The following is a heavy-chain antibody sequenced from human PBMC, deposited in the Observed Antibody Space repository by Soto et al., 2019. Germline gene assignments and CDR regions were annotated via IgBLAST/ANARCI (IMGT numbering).Heavy chain of an antibody. Sequence: ASVKVSCKASGYTFTSYGISWVRQAPGQGLEWMGWISAYNGNTNYAQKLQGRVTMTTDTSTSTAYMELRSLRSDDTAVYYCARNGVRDIVVVPGDHYYCYYGMDVWGQGTTVTVSS. J-gene: IGHJ6*02. D-gene: IGHD2-2*01. V-gene: IGHV1-18*04. CDR2: ISAYNGNT. CDR3: ARNGVRDIVVVPGDHYYCYYGMDV. CDR1: GYTFTSYG.